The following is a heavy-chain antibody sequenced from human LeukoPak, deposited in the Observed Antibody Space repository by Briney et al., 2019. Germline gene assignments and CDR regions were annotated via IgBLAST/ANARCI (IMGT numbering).Heavy chain of an antibody. V-gene: IGHV3-64D*06. J-gene: IGHJ4*02. CDR3: VKDRGVAAAGFDY. CDR2: ISSNGGST. CDR1: GFTFSSYA. D-gene: IGHD6-13*01. Sequence: LAGGSLRLSCSASGFTFSSYAMHWVRQAPGKGLEYVSAISSNGGSTYYADSVKGRFTISRDNSKNTLCLQMSSLRAEDTAVYYCVKDRGVAAAGFDYWAREPWSPSPQ.